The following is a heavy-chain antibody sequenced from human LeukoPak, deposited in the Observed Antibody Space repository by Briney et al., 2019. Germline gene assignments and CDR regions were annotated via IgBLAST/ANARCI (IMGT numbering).Heavy chain of an antibody. CDR3: ARGLYDSSGLY. D-gene: IGHD3-22*01. CDR1: GGSISSSSYY. CDR2: IYYSGST. V-gene: IGHV4-39*01. Sequence: PSEALSLSCTVSGGSISSSSYYWGWIRQPPGKGLEWIGSIYYSGSTYYNPSLKSRVTISVDSSKKQFSLKLTSVTAADTAVYYCARGLYDSSGLYWGQGILVTVSS. J-gene: IGHJ4*02.